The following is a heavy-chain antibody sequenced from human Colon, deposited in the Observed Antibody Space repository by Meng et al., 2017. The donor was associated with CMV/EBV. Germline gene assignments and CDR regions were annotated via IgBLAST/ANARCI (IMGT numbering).Heavy chain of an antibody. J-gene: IGHJ4*02. Sequence: QLVQSGTEVKKPGASGKVSCKTSGYTFTRYYIPWVRQAPGQGLEWMGRINPSTGDTNYAQKFQGRVTMTRDTSITTAYMELNRLKSDDTAVYYCAAISQGDFDYWGQGTLVTVSS. CDR2: INPSTGDT. CDR1: GYTFTRYY. CDR3: AAISQGDFDY. V-gene: IGHV1-2*02.